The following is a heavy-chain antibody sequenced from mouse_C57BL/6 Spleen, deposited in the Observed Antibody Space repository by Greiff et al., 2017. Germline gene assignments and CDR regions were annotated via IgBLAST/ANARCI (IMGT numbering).Heavy chain of an antibody. J-gene: IGHJ4*01. CDR1: GYSFTSYY. CDR2: IYPGSGNT. V-gene: IGHV1-66*01. D-gene: IGHD1-1*01. Sequence: QVQLQQSGPELVKPGASVKISCKASGYSFTSYYIHWVKQRPGQGLEWIGWIYPGSGNTKYNEKFKGKATLTADTSSSTAYMQLSSLTSEDSAVYYCARYGNPLAMDYWGQGTSVTVSS. CDR3: ARYGNPLAMDY.